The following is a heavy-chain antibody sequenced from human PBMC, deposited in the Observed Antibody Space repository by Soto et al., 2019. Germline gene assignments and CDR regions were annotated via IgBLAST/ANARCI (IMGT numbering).Heavy chain of an antibody. CDR2: TRNKANSYTT. Sequence: EVQLVASGGGLVQPGGSLRLSCAASGFTFSDHYMDWVRQAPGKGLEWVGRTRNKANSYTTEYAASVKGRFTISRDYSKSSLYLQMNSLKTEDTAVYYCARGPSRVGATTGGLNWFDPWGQGTLVTVSS. CDR1: GFTFSDHY. J-gene: IGHJ5*02. D-gene: IGHD1-26*01. CDR3: ARGPSRVGATTGGLNWFDP. V-gene: IGHV3-72*01.